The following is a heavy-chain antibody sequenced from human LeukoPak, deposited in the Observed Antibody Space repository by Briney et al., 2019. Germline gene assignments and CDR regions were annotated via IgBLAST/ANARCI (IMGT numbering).Heavy chain of an antibody. V-gene: IGHV4-34*01. CDR2: INHSGST. CDR3: ARRIYDSSGSTRGNWFDP. CDR1: GGSFSGYY. J-gene: IGHJ5*02. D-gene: IGHD3-22*01. Sequence: SETLSLTCAVYGGSFSGYYWSWIRQPPGKGLEWIGEINHSGSTNYNPSLKSRVTISVDTSKNQFSLKLSSVTAADTAVHYCARRIYDSSGSTRGNWFDPWGQGTLVTVSS.